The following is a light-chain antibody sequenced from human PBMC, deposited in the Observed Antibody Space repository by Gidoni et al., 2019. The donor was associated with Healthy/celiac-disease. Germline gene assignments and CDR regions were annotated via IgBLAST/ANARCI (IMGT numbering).Light chain of an antibody. V-gene: IGKV1-39*01. Sequence: DIQMTQSPSSLSASVGDRVTITCRASQSISSYLNWYQQKPGKAPKLLIDAASSLQSGVPSRFSGSGSGTDFTLTISSLQPEDFVTYYCQQSYSTPLTFGGGTKVEIK. CDR1: QSISSY. CDR3: QQSYSTPLT. J-gene: IGKJ4*01. CDR2: AAS.